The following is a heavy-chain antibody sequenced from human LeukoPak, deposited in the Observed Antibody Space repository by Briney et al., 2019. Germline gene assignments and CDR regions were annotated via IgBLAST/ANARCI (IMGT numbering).Heavy chain of an antibody. V-gene: IGHV3-74*01. CDR1: GMTFSNHW. CDR3: TTGPSFGYEW. D-gene: IGHD3-22*01. CDR2: IKTDGRTT. J-gene: IGHJ4*02. Sequence: GGSLRLSCAASGMTFSNHWMHWVRQPPGKGLVWVSLIKTDGRTTIYADSVKGRFTISRDDDKSTLYLQMNSLRAEDTAIYYCTTGPSFGYEWWGQGTVVTVSS.